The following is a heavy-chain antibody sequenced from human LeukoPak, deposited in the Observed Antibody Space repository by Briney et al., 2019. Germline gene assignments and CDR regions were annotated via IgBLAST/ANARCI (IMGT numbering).Heavy chain of an antibody. CDR1: GGSISSYY. V-gene: IGHV4-59*01. J-gene: IGHJ4*02. Sequence: SETLSLTCTVSGGSISSYYWSWIRQPPGKGLEWIGYIYYSGSTNYNPSLKSRVTISVDTSKNQFSLKLSSVTAADTAVYYCAGAGLKYQLSINYWGQGTLVTVSS. D-gene: IGHD2-2*01. CDR2: IYYSGST. CDR3: AGAGLKYQLSINY.